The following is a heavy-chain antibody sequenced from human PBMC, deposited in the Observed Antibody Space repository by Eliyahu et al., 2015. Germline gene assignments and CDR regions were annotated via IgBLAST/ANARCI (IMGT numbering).Heavy chain of an antibody. CDR3: ARQVVEYYYDSSGYPAPERSFDY. CDR2: INHSGST. CDR1: GGSFSGYY. Sequence: QVQLQQWDAGLLKPSETLSLTCAVYGGSFSGYYWSWIRQPPGKGLEWIGEINHSGSTNYNPSLKSRVTISVDTSKNQFSLKLSSVTAADTAVYYCARQVVEYYYDSSGYPAPERSFDYWGQGTLVTVSS. J-gene: IGHJ4*02. V-gene: IGHV4-34*01. D-gene: IGHD3-22*01.